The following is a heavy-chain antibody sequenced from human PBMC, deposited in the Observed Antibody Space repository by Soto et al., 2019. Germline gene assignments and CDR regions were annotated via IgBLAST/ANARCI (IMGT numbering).Heavy chain of an antibody. CDR1: GYTFTSYG. CDR2: VSPYTGYT. Sequence: QVQLVQSGAEVKKPGASVKVSCKASGYTFTSYGISWVRQAPGQGLEWMGWVSPYTGYTNYEQKLQGRVTMTTDTSTNTAYMELRSLRSDDTAVYSCTKDQTAAGNVDYWGQGTLVTVSS. D-gene: IGHD6-13*01. CDR3: TKDQTAAGNVDY. J-gene: IGHJ4*02. V-gene: IGHV1-18*04.